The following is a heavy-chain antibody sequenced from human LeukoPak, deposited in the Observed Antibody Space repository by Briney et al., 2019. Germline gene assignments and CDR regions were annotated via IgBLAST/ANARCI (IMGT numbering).Heavy chain of an antibody. V-gene: IGHV3-64*01. CDR1: GFTFSSYA. CDR3: ARSTTVTRSFDY. Sequence: GGSLRLXCAASGFTFSSYAMHWVRQAPGKGLEYVSAISSNGGSTYYANSVKGRFTISRDNSKNTLYLQMGSLRAEDMAVYYCARSTTVTRSFDYWGQGTLVTVSS. J-gene: IGHJ4*02. CDR2: ISSNGGST. D-gene: IGHD4-17*01.